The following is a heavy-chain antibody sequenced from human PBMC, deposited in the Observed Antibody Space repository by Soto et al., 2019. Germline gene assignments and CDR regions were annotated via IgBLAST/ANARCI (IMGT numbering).Heavy chain of an antibody. V-gene: IGHV2-5*02. Sequence: QITLKESGPTLVKPTQTLTLTCTFSGFSLSTSGVGVGWIRQPPGKALEWLALIYWDDDKRYSPSLKSRLTIXKXXSKNQVGLTMTNMDPVDTATYCCAHLGMVATVFDYWGQGTLVTVSS. CDR3: AHLGMVATVFDY. CDR1: GFSLSTSGVG. CDR2: IYWDDDK. J-gene: IGHJ4*02. D-gene: IGHD5-12*01.